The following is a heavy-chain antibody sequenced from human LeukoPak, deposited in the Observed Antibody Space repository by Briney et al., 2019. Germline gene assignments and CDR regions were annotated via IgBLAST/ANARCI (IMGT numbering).Heavy chain of an antibody. Sequence: SETLSLTCTVSGGSISSYYWSWNRQPPGKGLEWIGYIYYSGSTNYNPSLKSRVTISVDTSKNQFPLKLSSVTAADTAVYYCARERDSYGYGYFDYWGQGTLVTVSS. J-gene: IGHJ4*02. CDR1: GGSISSYY. CDR3: ARERDSYGYGYFDY. CDR2: IYYSGST. D-gene: IGHD5-18*01. V-gene: IGHV4-59*01.